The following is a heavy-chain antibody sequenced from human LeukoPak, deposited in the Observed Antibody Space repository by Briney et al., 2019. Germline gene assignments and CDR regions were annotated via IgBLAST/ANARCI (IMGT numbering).Heavy chain of an antibody. CDR3: AKPISGGLAVTADWFHP. D-gene: IGHD6-19*01. V-gene: IGHV3-23*01. CDR2: INANSGTT. Sequence: GGSLRLSCTASGFAFSVYAMSWLRQPPGEGLEWVSTINANSGTTSYAASVRGRFIISRDNSKNTLYLQLNTLRADDTATYYCAKPISGGLAVTADWFHPWGQGTLVVVSS. J-gene: IGHJ5*01. CDR1: GFAFSVYA.